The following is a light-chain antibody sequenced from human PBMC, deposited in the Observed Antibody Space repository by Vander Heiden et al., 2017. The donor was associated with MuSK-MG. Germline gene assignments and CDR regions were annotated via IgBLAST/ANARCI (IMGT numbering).Light chain of an antibody. CDR3: QKYNSAPQT. V-gene: IGKV1-27*01. J-gene: IGKJ4*01. CDR2: AAS. CDR1: QGISNY. Sequence: IHITHSPSSLSGSVGDRVTITCRASQGISNYLAWYQQKPGKVPKLLIYAASTLQSGVPSRFSGSGSGTDFTLTISSLQPEDVATYYCQKYNSAPQTFGGGTKVEIK.